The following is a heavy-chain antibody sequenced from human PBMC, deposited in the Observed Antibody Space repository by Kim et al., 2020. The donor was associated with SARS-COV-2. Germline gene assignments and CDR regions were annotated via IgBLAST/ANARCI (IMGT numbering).Heavy chain of an antibody. D-gene: IGHD6-13*01. CDR1: GYSFTSYW. J-gene: IGHJ4*02. CDR3: ARQVGSSWYLGRYFDY. CDR2: IYPGDSDT. Sequence: GESLKISCKGSGYSFTSYWIGWVRQMPGKGLEWMGIIYPGDSDTRYSPSFQGQVTISADKSISTAYLQWSSLKASDTAMYYCARQVGSSWYLGRYFDYWGQGTLVTVSS. V-gene: IGHV5-51*01.